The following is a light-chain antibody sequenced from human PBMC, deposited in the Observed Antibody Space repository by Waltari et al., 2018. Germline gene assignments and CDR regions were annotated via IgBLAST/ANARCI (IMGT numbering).Light chain of an antibody. V-gene: IGLV2-14*01. CDR3: SAYTTSRAPGV. J-gene: IGLJ1*01. CDR2: EVI. CDR1: DSDVGAYDF. Sequence: QSALTQPASVSGSPGQSITISCSGTDSDVGAYDFVSWYQQHPGKAPHLIMYEVINRPSGISNRFSAAKSGNTASLTIYGLQAEDEADYYCSAYTTSRAPGVFGTGTMVTVL.